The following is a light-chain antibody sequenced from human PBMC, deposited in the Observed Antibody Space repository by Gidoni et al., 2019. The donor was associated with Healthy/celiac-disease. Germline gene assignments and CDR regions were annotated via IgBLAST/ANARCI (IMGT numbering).Light chain of an antibody. CDR3: CSYAGSYV. V-gene: IGLV2-11*01. J-gene: IGLJ1*01. CDR2: DVS. Sequence: VTISCTGTSSDVGGYNDVSWYQQHPGKAPKLMIYDVSKRPSGVPDRFSGSKSGNTASLTISGLQAEDEADYYCCSYAGSYVFGTGTKVTVL. CDR1: SSDVGGYND.